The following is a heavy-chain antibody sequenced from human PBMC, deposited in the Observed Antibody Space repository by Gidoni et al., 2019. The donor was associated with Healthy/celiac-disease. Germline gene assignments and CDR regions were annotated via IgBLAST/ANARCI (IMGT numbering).Heavy chain of an antibody. CDR3: ARGVRGGYSWGLFDY. D-gene: IGHD3-16*01. J-gene: IGHJ4*02. V-gene: IGHV1-69*04. Sequence: QKFQGRVTITADKSTSTAYMELSSLRSEDTAVYYCARGVRGGYSWGLFDYWGQGTLVTVSS.